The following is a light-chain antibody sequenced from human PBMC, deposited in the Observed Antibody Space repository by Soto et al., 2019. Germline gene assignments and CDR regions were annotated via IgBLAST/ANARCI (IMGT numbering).Light chain of an antibody. CDR3: AAWDDSLSGL. CDR2: RNN. V-gene: IGLV1-47*01. Sequence: QSVLTQPPSASGTPGLRVTISCSGSSSNIGSNYVYWYQQLPGTAPKLLIYRNNQRPSGVPDRFSGSKSGTSASLAISGLRSEDEADYYCAAWDDSLSGLFGTGTKVTVL. J-gene: IGLJ1*01. CDR1: SSNIGSNY.